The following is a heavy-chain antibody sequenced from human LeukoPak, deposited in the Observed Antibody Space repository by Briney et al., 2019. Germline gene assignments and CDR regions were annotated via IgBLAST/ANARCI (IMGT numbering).Heavy chain of an antibody. CDR2: INWTGGTT. Sequence: PGESLRLSCAASGFTFDDYDMTWVRQAPGKGLEWVSGINWTGGTTGYADSVKGRFTISRDNAKNSLYLQMNSLRAEDTALYYCARGFLEWSFDYWGQGTLVTVSS. V-gene: IGHV3-20*04. D-gene: IGHD3-3*01. CDR1: GFTFDDYD. J-gene: IGHJ4*02. CDR3: ARGFLEWSFDY.